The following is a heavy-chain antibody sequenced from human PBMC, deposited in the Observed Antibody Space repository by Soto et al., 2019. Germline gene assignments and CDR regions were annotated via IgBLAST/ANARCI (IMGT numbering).Heavy chain of an antibody. J-gene: IGHJ4*02. CDR1: GYTFTGYY. CDR2: INPNSGGT. Sequence: GPSVKVSCKASGYTFTGYYMHWVRQAPGQGLEWMGWINPNSGGTNYAQKLQGWVTMTRDTSISTAYMELSRLRSDDTAVYYCARDSLDTAMDFDYWGQGTLVTVPQ. CDR3: ARDSLDTAMDFDY. D-gene: IGHD5-18*01. V-gene: IGHV1-2*04.